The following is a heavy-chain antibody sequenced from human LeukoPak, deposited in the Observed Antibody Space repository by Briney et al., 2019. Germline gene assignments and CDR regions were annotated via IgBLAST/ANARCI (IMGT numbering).Heavy chain of an antibody. CDR1: GFTFTNHW. V-gene: IGHV3-7*01. Sequence: GSLRLSCVASGFTFTNHWMAWVRQTPGKGLEWVANLNKDGVEKNYVDSAKGRFTISRDNAKNSVYLQMNSLRVEDTALYYCARSIGQWRGLDDWAQGTLVTVSS. D-gene: IGHD3/OR15-3a*01. CDR2: LNKDGVEK. J-gene: IGHJ4*02. CDR3: ARSIGQWRGLDD.